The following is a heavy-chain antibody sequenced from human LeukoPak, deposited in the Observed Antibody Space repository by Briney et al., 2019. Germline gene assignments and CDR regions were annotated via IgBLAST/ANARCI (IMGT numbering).Heavy chain of an antibody. V-gene: IGHV1-24*01. CDR1: GYTLTELS. CDR2: FDPEDGET. D-gene: IGHD6-13*01. Sequence: ASVKVSCKVSGYTLTELSMHWVRQAPGKGLEWMGGFDPEDGETIYAQKFQGRVTMTEDTSTDTAYMELSSLRSEDTAVYYCATNPGIAAASGSWGQGTLVTVSP. CDR3: ATNPGIAAASGS. J-gene: IGHJ5*02.